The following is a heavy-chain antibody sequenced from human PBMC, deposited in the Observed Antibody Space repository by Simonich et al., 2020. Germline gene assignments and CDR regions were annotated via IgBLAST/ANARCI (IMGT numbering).Heavy chain of an antibody. CDR1: GFTLSSYW. CDR2: IKKNGSEK. CDR3: ARDREVYGSGSYYNY. V-gene: IGHV3-7*01. D-gene: IGHD3-10*01. Sequence: EVQLVESGGGLVQPGGSLRLSCAASGFTLSSYWMSWVRQAPGKGMEWWANIKKNGSEKNYVDSVKGRFTISRDNAKNSLYLQMNSLRAEDTAVYYCARDREVYGSGSYYNYWGQGTLVTVSS. J-gene: IGHJ4*02.